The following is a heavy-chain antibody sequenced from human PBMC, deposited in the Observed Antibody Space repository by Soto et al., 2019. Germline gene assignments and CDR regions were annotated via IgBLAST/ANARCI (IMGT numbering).Heavy chain of an antibody. V-gene: IGHV3-21*01. CDR3: AREGIAAAGTGGEFDY. J-gene: IGHJ4*02. CDR2: ISSSSSYI. D-gene: IGHD6-13*01. CDR1: GFTFSSYS. Sequence: GGSLRLSCAASGFTFSSYSMNWVRQAPGKGLEWVSSISSSSSYIYYADSVKGRFTISRDNAKNSLYLQMNSLRAEDTAVYYCAREGIAAAGTGGEFDYWGQGTLVTFSS.